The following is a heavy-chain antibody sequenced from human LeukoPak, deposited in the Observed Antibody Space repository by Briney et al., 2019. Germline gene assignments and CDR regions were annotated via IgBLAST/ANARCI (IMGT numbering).Heavy chain of an antibody. V-gene: IGHV3-74*01. J-gene: IGHJ3*02. CDR1: GFTFSSYW. CDR2: INSDGSST. Sequence: GGSLRLSCAASGFTFSSYWMHWVRHAPGKVLVWVSRINSDGSSTSYADSVKGRFTISRDNAKNTLYLQMNSLRAEDTAVYYCARAKRNGFDIWGQGTMVTVSS. CDR3: ARAKRNGFDI.